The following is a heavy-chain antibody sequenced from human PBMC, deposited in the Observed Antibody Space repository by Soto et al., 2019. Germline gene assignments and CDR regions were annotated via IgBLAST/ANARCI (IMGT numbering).Heavy chain of an antibody. Sequence: PSETLSLTCAVYCGSFSGYYWSWIRQPPGKGLEWIGEINHSGSTNYNPSLESRVTISVDTSKNQFSLKLSSVTAADTAVYYCARGGVYYDFWSGYLNWFDPWGQGTLVTVSS. CDR2: INHSGST. D-gene: IGHD3-3*01. CDR1: CGSFSGYY. CDR3: ARGGVYYDFWSGYLNWFDP. J-gene: IGHJ5*02. V-gene: IGHV4-34*01.